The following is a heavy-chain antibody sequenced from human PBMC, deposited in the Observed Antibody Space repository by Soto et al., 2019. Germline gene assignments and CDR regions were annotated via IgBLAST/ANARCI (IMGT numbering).Heavy chain of an antibody. CDR1: GGSFSGYY. V-gene: IGHV4-34*01. CDR3: ARGRRFYYYSGMDV. Sequence: PSETLSLTCAVYGGSFSGYYWSWIRQPPGKGLEWIGEINHSGSTNYNPSLKSRVTISVDTSKNQFSLKLSSVTAADTAVYYCARGRRFYYYSGMDVWGQGTTVTVSS. J-gene: IGHJ6*02. CDR2: INHSGST.